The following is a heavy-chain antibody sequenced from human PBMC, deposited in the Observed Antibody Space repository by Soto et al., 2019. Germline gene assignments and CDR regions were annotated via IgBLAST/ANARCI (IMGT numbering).Heavy chain of an antibody. CDR2: INHSGST. V-gene: IGHV4-34*01. CDR3: ASANFYGSGSYFSY. D-gene: IGHD3-10*01. J-gene: IGHJ4*02. Sequence: QVQLQQWGAGLLKPSETLSLTCAVYGGSFSGYYWSWIRQPPGKGLEWIGEINHSGSTNYNPSLSGRVTISVDTSQNQFSLQLSSVTAADTAVYYCASANFYGSGSYFSYWGQGTLVTVSS. CDR1: GGSFSGYY.